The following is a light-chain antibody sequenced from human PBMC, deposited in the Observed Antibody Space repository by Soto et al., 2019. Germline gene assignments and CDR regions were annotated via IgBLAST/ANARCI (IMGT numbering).Light chain of an antibody. Sequence: DIQMTQSPSSLSASVGDRVTITCRASQSISSYLNWYQQKPGKAPKLLIYAASSLQSGVPSRFSGSGSGTDFTLTISSLQPEDFATXXXXXXXXXLWTFGQGTKVDNK. J-gene: IGKJ1*01. CDR1: QSISSY. CDR3: XXXXXXLWT. CDR2: AAS. V-gene: IGKV1-39*01.